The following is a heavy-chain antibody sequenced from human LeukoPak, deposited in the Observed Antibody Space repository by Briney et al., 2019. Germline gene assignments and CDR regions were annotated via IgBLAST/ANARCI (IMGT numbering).Heavy chain of an antibody. J-gene: IGHJ4*02. D-gene: IGHD6-19*01. V-gene: IGHV1-18*01. Sequence: GASVKVSCKASGYTFTSYGISWVRQAPGQGLEWMGWVSAYNGDTKYTQKLQGRVTMTIEASTSTAYLELRSLRSDDTAVYYCGRAPQYISGWPWVHDSWGQGTLVTVSS. CDR2: VSAYNGDT. CDR3: GRAPQYISGWPWVHDS. CDR1: GYTFTSYG.